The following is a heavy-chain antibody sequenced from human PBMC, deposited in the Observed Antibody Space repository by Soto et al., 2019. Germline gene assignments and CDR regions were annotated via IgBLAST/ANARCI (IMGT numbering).Heavy chain of an antibody. V-gene: IGHV2-5*01. Sequence: SGPTLVNPTQTLTLTCSFSGFSLSTSGVGVGWIRQPPGKALEWLVLLYWNEDKRYSPSLESRLTVTKDTSKNQVVLTMTNVDPVDTATYYCAHRDYYNSSFYAPFDSWGHGTLVTV. D-gene: IGHD3-22*01. CDR2: LYWNEDK. CDR3: AHRDYYNSSFYAPFDS. CDR1: GFSLSTSGVG. J-gene: IGHJ4*01.